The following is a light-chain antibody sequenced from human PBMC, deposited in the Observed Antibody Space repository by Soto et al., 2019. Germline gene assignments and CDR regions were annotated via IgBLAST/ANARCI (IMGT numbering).Light chain of an antibody. J-gene: IGKJ1*01. V-gene: IGKV1D-16*01. CDR2: GAF. CDR1: QGIRNS. Sequence: DIQMTQSPSSMSASVGDTVTITCRASQGIRNSLAWYQQKSEEAPKSLIYGAFILQSGVPSRFSGGRSGSDFTLTISSLQPEDFAVYYCQQYGSSLRTFGQGTKV. CDR3: QQYGSSLRT.